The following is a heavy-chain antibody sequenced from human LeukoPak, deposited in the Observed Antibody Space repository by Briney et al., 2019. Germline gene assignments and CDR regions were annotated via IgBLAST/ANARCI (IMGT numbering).Heavy chain of an antibody. J-gene: IGHJ6*02. D-gene: IGHD5-18*01. V-gene: IGHV1-69*02. CDR3: ASPNFADTAMSLGMDV. Sequence: VASVKVSCKASGGTFSSYTISWVRQAPGQGLEWMGRIIPILGIANYAQKFQGRVTITADKSTSTAYMERSSLRSEDTAVYYCASPNFADTAMSLGMDVWGQGTTVTVSS. CDR1: GGTFSSYT. CDR2: IIPILGIA.